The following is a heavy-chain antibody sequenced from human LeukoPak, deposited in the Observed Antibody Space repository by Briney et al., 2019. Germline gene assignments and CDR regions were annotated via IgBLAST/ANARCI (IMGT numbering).Heavy chain of an antibody. V-gene: IGHV4-39*01. CDR1: GGSISSSSYY. CDR2: IYYSGST. CDR3: ARLRVSDTIFGVVPHYFDY. D-gene: IGHD3-3*01. J-gene: IGHJ4*02. Sequence: SETLSLTCTVSGGSISSSSYYWGWIRQPPGKGLEWIGSIYYSGSTYYNPSLKSRVTISVDTSKNQFSLKLSSVTAADTAVYYCARLRVSDTIFGVVPHYFDYWGQGTLVTVSS.